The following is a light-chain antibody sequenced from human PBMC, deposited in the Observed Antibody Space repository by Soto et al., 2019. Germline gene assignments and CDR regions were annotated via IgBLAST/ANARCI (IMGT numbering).Light chain of an antibody. V-gene: IGKV1-9*01. CDR3: QQFNSYPLT. CDR1: QGIARS. J-gene: IGKJ4*01. CDR2: AAS. Sequence: DIHLTQSPSFLSASVGDRVTITCRASQGIARSLAWYQQKAGKAPKLLIYAASTLESGVPSRFSGSGPGTEFTLTISSLQPEDFAIYYCQQFNSYPLTFGGGTKVEIK.